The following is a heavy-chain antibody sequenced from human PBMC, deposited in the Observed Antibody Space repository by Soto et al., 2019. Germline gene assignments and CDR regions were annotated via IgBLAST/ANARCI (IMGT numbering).Heavy chain of an antibody. Sequence: LETLSLTCTISGGSVSRGDYYWSWIREPPGKGLEWVGYIYYSGNTNYNPSLKSRVIISVDTSKNQFSLKLSSVTAADTAVYYCARLRSSSGVYYYGSGSSNFDYWGQGTLVTVSS. J-gene: IGHJ4*02. D-gene: IGHD3-10*01. CDR2: IYYSGNT. CDR1: GGSVSRGDYY. V-gene: IGHV4-61*08. CDR3: ARLRSSSGVYYYGSGSSNFDY.